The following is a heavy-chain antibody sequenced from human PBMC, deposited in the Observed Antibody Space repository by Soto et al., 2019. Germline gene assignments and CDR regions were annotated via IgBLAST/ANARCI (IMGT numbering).Heavy chain of an antibody. J-gene: IGHJ5*01. V-gene: IGHV4-59*01. CDR3: ASMIGDPVLSFDS. D-gene: IGHD3-10*02. CDR2: IFYSGST. CDR1: GGSISSYY. Sequence: QVQLQESGPGLVKPSETLSLTCTVSGGSISSYYWSWIRQPPGKGQEWIGFIFYSGSTSYNPSLKSRVTISIDTSEYQFSLKLNSVTAADTAVYYCASMIGDPVLSFDSWGQGTLVAVSS.